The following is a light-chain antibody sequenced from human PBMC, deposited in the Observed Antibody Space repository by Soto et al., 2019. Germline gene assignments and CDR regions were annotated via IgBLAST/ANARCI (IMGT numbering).Light chain of an antibody. Sequence: QSVLTQPPSVSGAPGQRVTISCTGSSSNIGTYDVHWYQQLPGTAPKLLIYRNSNRPSGVPDRFSGSKSGTSASLAITGLQAEDEADYYCQSYDRSLSGGVFGGGTKVTVL. CDR2: RNS. V-gene: IGLV1-40*01. CDR1: SSNIGTYD. J-gene: IGLJ3*02. CDR3: QSYDRSLSGGV.